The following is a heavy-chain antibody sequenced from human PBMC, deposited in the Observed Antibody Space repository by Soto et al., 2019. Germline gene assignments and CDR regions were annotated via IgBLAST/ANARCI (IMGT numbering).Heavy chain of an antibody. CDR3: VRDRTMPAERGRIDC. Sequence: QVQPVESGGGVVQPGTSLTLSCAASGFTFVSYAMHWVRQAPGKGPEWVAVISYDGGYAYSSDSMKGRFTISRDNSKNTVSLRMSGLEGVDRSVYYCVRDRTMPAERGRIDCWGQGTLVTVSS. V-gene: IGHV3-30*15. CDR1: GFTFVSYA. D-gene: IGHD1-1*01. J-gene: IGHJ4*02. CDR2: ISYDGGYA.